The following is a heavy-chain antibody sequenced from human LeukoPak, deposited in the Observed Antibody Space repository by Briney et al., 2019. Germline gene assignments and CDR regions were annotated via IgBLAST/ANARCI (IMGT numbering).Heavy chain of an antibody. CDR3: ARGGQGDGYSADEAFDF. Sequence: SQTLSLTCAISGYSVSGNSTAYSWIRQSPSRGLEWLGRTYYRSKWYNDYAVSVKSRIIINPDTSKNQLSLQLKSVTPEDTAVYYCARGGQGDGYSADEAFDFWGQGTMVTVSS. CDR1: GYSVSGNSTA. J-gene: IGHJ3*01. D-gene: IGHD5-24*01. CDR2: TYYRSKWYN. V-gene: IGHV6-1*01.